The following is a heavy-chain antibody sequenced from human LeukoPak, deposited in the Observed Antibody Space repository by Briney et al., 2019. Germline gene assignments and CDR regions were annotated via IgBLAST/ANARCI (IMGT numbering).Heavy chain of an antibody. Sequence: PSETLSLTCAVYGGSFSGYYWSWIRQPPGKGLEWIGEINHSGSTNYNPSHKSRVTISVDTSKNQLSLKLSSVTAADTAVYYCTRDQRSGYSGYDYYYYYYMDVWGKGTTVTVSS. CDR3: TRDQRSGYSGYDYYYYYYMDV. D-gene: IGHD5-12*01. V-gene: IGHV4-34*01. CDR2: INHSGST. CDR1: GGSFSGYY. J-gene: IGHJ6*03.